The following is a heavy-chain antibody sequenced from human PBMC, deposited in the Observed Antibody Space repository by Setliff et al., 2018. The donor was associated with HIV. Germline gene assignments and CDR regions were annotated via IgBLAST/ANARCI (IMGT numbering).Heavy chain of an antibody. V-gene: IGHV1-69*10. CDR2: IIPSLGIA. J-gene: IGHJ4*02. D-gene: IGHD3-22*01. CDR3: ARDREYYYDNSGSPSFDY. Sequence: SVKVSCKASGGTFSNFAVNWVRQAPGQGLECMGEIIPSLGIASYAQKFKGRVTITADKSTSTAYMELSSLRSADTAVYYCARDREYYYDNSGSPSFDYWGQGTLVTVSS. CDR1: GGTFSNFA.